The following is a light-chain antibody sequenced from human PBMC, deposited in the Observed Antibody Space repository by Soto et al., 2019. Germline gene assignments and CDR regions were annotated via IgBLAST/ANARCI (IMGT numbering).Light chain of an antibody. CDR2: DVS. CDR3: QHTTDFT. J-gene: IGKJ2*01. V-gene: IGKV1-5*01. CDR1: SSKW. Sequence: DIQMTQSPSTLAASLGDTVTMTCRSSSKWLAWYQKKPGKAPKLLIYDVSNLERGVPPRFSGSTSGAESTLTITGLQPDDLGTYYCQHTTDFTFXQGTKVDIK.